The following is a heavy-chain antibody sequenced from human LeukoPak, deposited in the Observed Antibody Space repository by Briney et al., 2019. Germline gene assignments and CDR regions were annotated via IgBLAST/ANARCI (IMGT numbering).Heavy chain of an antibody. Sequence: GGSLRLSCAASGFTSSSYSMNWVRQAPGKGLEWVSSISSSSSYIYYADSVKGRFTISRDNAKNSLYLQMNSLRGEDTAVYYCATLLRLGELSLEYFYYWGQGTLVTVSS. D-gene: IGHD3-16*02. J-gene: IGHJ4*02. CDR2: ISSSSSYI. V-gene: IGHV3-21*01. CDR3: ATLLRLGELSLEYFYY. CDR1: GFTSSSYS.